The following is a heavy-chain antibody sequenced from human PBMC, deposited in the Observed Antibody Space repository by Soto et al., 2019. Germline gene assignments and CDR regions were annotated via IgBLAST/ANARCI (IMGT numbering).Heavy chain of an antibody. J-gene: IGHJ5*01. CDR3: AKGLPGGLHAFCDS. CDR1: GFTFSTYS. Sequence: EVQLLESGGGLVQPGGSLRLSCAVSGFTFSTYSMTWIRQAPGKGLEWVSSISESGAITYYADSVKGRFTISRDNSKNTLYLQMNSLRVEDTAFYYCAKGLPGGLHAFCDSWGQGTLITVSS. CDR2: ISESGAIT. D-gene: IGHD2-15*01. V-gene: IGHV3-23*01.